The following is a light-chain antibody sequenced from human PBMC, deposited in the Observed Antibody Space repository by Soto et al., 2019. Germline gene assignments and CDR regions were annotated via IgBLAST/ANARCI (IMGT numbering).Light chain of an antibody. V-gene: IGKV3-20*01. J-gene: IGKJ2*01. CDR1: QSFSNNY. CDR3: QLYGTSPPMYI. Sequence: EIVLTQSPGTLSLSPGERATLSCRASQSFSNNYLAWYQQKPGQAPRLLIYGVSSRATGIPDRFSGSASERGFTLSISRLEREDFAVYYCQLYGTSPPMYIFDQGTNLEIK. CDR2: GVS.